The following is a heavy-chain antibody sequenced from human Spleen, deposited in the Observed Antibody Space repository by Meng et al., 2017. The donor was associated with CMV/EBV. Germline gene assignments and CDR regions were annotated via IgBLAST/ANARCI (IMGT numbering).Heavy chain of an antibody. CDR2: ISSSSSYI. J-gene: IGHJ4*02. Sequence: GESLKISCVAFGFTFSSYSMNWVRQAPGKGLEWVSSISSSSSYIYYAGSVKGRFTISRDNAKNSLYLQMNSLRAEDTAVYYCARDALSSGGDYWGQGALVTVSS. CDR3: ARDALSSGGDY. D-gene: IGHD6-19*01. V-gene: IGHV3-21*01. CDR1: GFTFSSYS.